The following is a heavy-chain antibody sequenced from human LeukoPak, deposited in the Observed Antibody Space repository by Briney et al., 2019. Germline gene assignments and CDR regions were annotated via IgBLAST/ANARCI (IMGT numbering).Heavy chain of an antibody. D-gene: IGHD3-22*01. CDR2: ISSSSYI. Sequence: GGSLRLSCAASGFTFSSYSMNWVRQAPGKGLEWVSSISSSSYIYYADSVKGRFTISRDNAKNSLYLQMNSLRAEDTAVYYCARQYCYDSPAFDIWGQGTMVTVSS. CDR3: ARQYCYDSPAFDI. J-gene: IGHJ3*02. V-gene: IGHV3-21*01. CDR1: GFTFSSYS.